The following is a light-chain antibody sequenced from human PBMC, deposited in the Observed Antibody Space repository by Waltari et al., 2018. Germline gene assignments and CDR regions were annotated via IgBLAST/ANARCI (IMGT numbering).Light chain of an antibody. CDR1: QSISSW. CDR3: QQYNSYSG. J-gene: IGKJ3*01. V-gene: IGKV1-5*03. CDR2: KAS. Sequence: DIQMPQSPSTLSSSVGARVTITCRGSQSISSWLAWYQQKPGKAPKLLIYKASSLESGVPSRFSGSGSGTEFTLTISSLQPDDFATYYCQQYNSYSGFGPGTKVDIK.